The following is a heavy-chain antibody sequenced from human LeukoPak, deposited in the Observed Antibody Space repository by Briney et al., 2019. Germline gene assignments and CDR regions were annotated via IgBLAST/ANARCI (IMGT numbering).Heavy chain of an antibody. CDR3: ARDVERYFDFRD. CDR2: INPNSGGT. V-gene: IGHV1-2*02. D-gene: IGHD3-9*01. Sequence: ASVKVSCKASGYTFTGYYMHWVRQAPGQGLEWMGWINPNSGGTNYAQRFQGRVTMTRDTSVSTAYMELSRLRSDDTAVYYCARDVERYFDFRDWGQGTLVTVSS. J-gene: IGHJ4*02. CDR1: GYTFTGYY.